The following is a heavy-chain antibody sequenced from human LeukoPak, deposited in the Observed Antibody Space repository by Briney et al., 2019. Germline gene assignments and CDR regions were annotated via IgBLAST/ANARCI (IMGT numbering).Heavy chain of an antibody. D-gene: IGHD1-26*01. Sequence: GGSLRLSCAASGFTFDDYAMHWVRQAPGKGLEWVSGISWNSGSIGYADSVKGRFTISRDNAKNSLYLQMNSLRAEDTALYYCAKDIVGWELQGVFDYWGQGTRVAVSS. V-gene: IGHV3-9*01. J-gene: IGHJ4*02. CDR2: ISWNSGSI. CDR1: GFTFDDYA. CDR3: AKDIVGWELQGVFDY.